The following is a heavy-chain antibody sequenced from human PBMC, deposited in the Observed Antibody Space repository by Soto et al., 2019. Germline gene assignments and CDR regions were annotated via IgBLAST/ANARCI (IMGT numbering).Heavy chain of an antibody. CDR1: GFTFSSYG. D-gene: IGHD6-13*01. CDR2: IWYDGSNK. CDR3: ARDLDVAAACDY. J-gene: IGHJ4*02. V-gene: IGHV3-33*01. Sequence: GGSLRLSCAASGFTFSSYGMHWVRQAPGKGLEWVAVIWYDGSNKYYADSVKGRFTISRDNSKNTLYLQMNSLRAEDTAVYYCARDLDVAAACDYGGQGPLVPVSS.